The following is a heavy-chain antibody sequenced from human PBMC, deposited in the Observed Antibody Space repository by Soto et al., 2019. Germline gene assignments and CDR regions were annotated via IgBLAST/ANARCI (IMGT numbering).Heavy chain of an antibody. J-gene: IGHJ4*02. Sequence: LRLSCAASGFTFSSYAMSWVRQAPGKGLEWVSAISGSGGSTYYADSVKGRFTISRDNAKNSLYLQMNSLRAEDTAVYYCARDSGYSYGPPDYWGQGTLVTGSS. V-gene: IGHV3-23*01. CDR1: GFTFSSYA. CDR3: ARDSGYSYGPPDY. CDR2: ISGSGGST. D-gene: IGHD5-18*01.